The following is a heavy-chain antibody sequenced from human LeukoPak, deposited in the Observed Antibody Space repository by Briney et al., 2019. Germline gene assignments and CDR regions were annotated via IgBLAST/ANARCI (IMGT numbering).Heavy chain of an antibody. V-gene: IGHV4-59*01. CDR3: ARGGYCSGGSCFAFDY. CDR1: GGSISSYY. Sequence: SETLSLTCTVSGGSISSYYWSWIRQPPGKGLEWIGYIYYSGSTNYNPSLKSRVTISVDTSKNQFSLKLCSVTAADTAVYYCARGGYCSGGSCFAFDYWGQGTLVTVSS. J-gene: IGHJ4*02. D-gene: IGHD2-15*01. CDR2: IYYSGST.